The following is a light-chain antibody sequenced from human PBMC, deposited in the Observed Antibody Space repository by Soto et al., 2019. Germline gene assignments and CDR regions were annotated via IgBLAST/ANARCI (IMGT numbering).Light chain of an antibody. J-gene: IGKJ1*01. CDR3: QQYGPSPWT. Sequence: EVVLTQSPGTLSLSPGERATLSCRASQSISSMFLAWYQQRPGQAPRLLIYGASNRATGIPDRFSGRGSGTDFTLTVSRREPEDVAVYYCQQYGPSPWTGGQGTKVEI. V-gene: IGKV3-20*01. CDR2: GAS. CDR1: QSISSMF.